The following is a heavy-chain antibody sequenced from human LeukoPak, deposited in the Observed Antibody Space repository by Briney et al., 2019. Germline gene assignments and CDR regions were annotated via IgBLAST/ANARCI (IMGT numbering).Heavy chain of an antibody. J-gene: IGHJ4*02. CDR1: GFTFSSYW. V-gene: IGHV3-74*01. Sequence: PGGSLRLSCAASGFTFSSYWMHWVRQAPGKGLVWVSRINSDGSSTSYADSVKGRFTISRDNAKNTLYLQMNSLRAEDTAVYYCARGGSYDSWSGYYYFDYWGQGTLVTVSS. D-gene: IGHD3-3*01. CDR3: ARGGSYDSWSGYYYFDY. CDR2: INSDGSST.